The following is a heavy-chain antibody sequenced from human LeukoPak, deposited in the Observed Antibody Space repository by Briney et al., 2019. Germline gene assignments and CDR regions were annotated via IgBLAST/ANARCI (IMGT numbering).Heavy chain of an antibody. CDR1: GFIFSSYA. D-gene: IGHD2-2*01. V-gene: IGHV3-23*01. J-gene: IGHJ1*01. CDR2: ISGSGDST. CDR3: AKDSGYCSSTTCRFQE. Sequence: GGSLRLSCAASGFIFSSYAMSWVRQAPGKGLEWVSAISGSGDSTYYADSVKGRFTISRDNSKNTLYLQMKSLRAEDTAVYYCAKDSGYCSSTTCRFQEWGQGTLVTVSS.